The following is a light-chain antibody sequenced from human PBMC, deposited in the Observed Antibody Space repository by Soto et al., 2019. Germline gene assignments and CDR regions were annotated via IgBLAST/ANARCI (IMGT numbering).Light chain of an antibody. V-gene: IGKV2-28*01. CDR3: QHYGYSQWT. CDR2: LGS. Sequence: DIVMTQSPLSLPVTPGEPASISCRSSQSLLHSNGYNYLDWYLQKPGQSPQLLIYLGSNRSSGVPDRFSGSGSGTDFTLKISRVEAEDSAVYFCQHYGYSQWTFGQGTNVDIK. CDR1: QSLLHSNGYNY. J-gene: IGKJ1*01.